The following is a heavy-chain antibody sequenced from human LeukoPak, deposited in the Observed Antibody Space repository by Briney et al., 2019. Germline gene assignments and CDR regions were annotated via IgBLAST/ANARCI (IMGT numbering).Heavy chain of an antibody. CDR1: GFTFSTYW. V-gene: IGHV3-7*01. Sequence: GGSLRLSRAASGFTFSTYWMSWVRQAPGKGLEWVANIKEDGSEKYYVDSVKGRFTISRDNAKNSLYLQMNSLRAEDTAVYYCARDLRCSSTSCYTEGWFDPWGQGTLVTVSS. CDR2: IKEDGSEK. D-gene: IGHD2-2*02. CDR3: ARDLRCSSTSCYTEGWFDP. J-gene: IGHJ5*02.